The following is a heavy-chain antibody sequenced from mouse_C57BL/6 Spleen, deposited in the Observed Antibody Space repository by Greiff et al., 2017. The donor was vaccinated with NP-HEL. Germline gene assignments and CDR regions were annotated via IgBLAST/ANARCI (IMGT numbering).Heavy chain of an antibody. CDR2: IYPGDGDT. CDR1: GYAFSSSW. D-gene: IGHD2-2*01. Sequence: QVQLQQSGPELVKPGASVKISCKASGYAFSSSWMNWVKQRPGKGLEWIGRIYPGDGDTNYNRKFKGKATLTADKSSSTAYMQLSSQTSEDSAVYFCARGLRGGDYWGQGTTLTVSS. J-gene: IGHJ2*01. CDR3: ARGLRGGDY. V-gene: IGHV1-82*01.